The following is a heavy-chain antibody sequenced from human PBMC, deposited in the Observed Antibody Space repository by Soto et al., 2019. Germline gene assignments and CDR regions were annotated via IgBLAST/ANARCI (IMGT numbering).Heavy chain of an antibody. J-gene: IGHJ6*02. Sequence: QVQLVQSGAEVKEPGASVRVSCKASGYTFTTHGISWVRQAPGQGLEWMGWISPYNGKTTYAQKVQGRVAMTTDTSTSTAYMELRGLRSDDTAVYYCSRARYCTSPSCYNHYYYGMDIWGQGTTVSVSS. CDR2: ISPYNGKT. D-gene: IGHD2-2*02. V-gene: IGHV1-18*04. CDR3: SRARYCTSPSCYNHYYYGMDI. CDR1: GYTFTTHG.